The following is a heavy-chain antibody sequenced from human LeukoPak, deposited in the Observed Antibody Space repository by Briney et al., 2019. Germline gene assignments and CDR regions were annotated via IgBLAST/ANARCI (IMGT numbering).Heavy chain of an antibody. CDR3: ARALNVYSSSWYGY. Sequence: GGSLRLSCAASGFTFSSYWMSWVRQAPGKGLEWVANIKKDGSEKYYVDSVKGRFTISRDNAKNSLYLQMNSLRAEDTAVYYCARALNVYSSSWYGYWGQGTLVTVSS. CDR2: IKKDGSEK. D-gene: IGHD6-13*01. V-gene: IGHV3-7*01. J-gene: IGHJ4*02. CDR1: GFTFSSYW.